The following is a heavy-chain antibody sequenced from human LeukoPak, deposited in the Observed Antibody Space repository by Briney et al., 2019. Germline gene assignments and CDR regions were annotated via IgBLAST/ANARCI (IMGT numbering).Heavy chain of an antibody. V-gene: IGHV3-30*18. CDR1: GFTFSSYD. J-gene: IGHJ4*02. D-gene: IGHD1-26*01. Sequence: GGSLRLSCAASGFTFSSYDMHWVRQAPGKGLEWVAVISHDGSDRHYTDSVKGRFTISRDNSKNTLYLQVNSLRAEDTAVYYCAKGGKWDVTPFDYWGQGTLVTVSS. CDR2: ISHDGSDR. CDR3: AKGGKWDVTPFDY.